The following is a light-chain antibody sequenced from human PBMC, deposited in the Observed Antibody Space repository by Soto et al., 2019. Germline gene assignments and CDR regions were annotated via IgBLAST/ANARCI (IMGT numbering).Light chain of an antibody. V-gene: IGKV3-11*01. Sequence: EIVLTQSPATLSLSPGESATLSCRASQSVSTFLAWYQQKPGQAPRLLIYDASKRATGIPARFSGSGSVTDFTLTIRSLEPEDCAVYYCQQRGNWPLTFGGGTKVEIK. J-gene: IGKJ4*01. CDR2: DAS. CDR3: QQRGNWPLT. CDR1: QSVSTF.